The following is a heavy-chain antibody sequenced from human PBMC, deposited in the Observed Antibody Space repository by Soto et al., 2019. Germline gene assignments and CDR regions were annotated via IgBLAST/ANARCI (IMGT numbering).Heavy chain of an antibody. J-gene: IGHJ4*02. CDR1: GFTFSSYA. Sequence: GGSLRLSCAASGFTFSSYAMSWVRQAPGKGLEWVSAISGSGGSSYYADSVKGRFTISRDNSKNTLYLQMNSLRAEDTVVYYCAGDFWSAIMGDYWGQGTLVTVSS. V-gene: IGHV3-23*01. CDR3: AGDFWSAIMGDY. D-gene: IGHD3-3*01. CDR2: ISGSGGSS.